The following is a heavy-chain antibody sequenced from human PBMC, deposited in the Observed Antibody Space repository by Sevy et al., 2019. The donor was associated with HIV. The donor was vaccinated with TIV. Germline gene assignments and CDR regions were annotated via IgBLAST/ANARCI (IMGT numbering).Heavy chain of an antibody. CDR1: GFTFGDYA. Sequence: GGSLRLSCTVSGFTFGDYAMSWFRQAPGMGLEWVGFIRSKDYGGATEYAASVKGRFTISRDDSKSIADLQMNSLKTEDTAVYYCTRGYYYDSSGYSDYWGQGTLVTVSS. V-gene: IGHV3-49*03. CDR3: TRGYYYDSSGYSDY. J-gene: IGHJ4*02. D-gene: IGHD3-22*01. CDR2: IRSKDYGGAT.